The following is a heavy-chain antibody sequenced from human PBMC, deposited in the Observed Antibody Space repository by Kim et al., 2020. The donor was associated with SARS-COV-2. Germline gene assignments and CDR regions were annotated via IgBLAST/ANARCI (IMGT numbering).Heavy chain of an antibody. CDR1: GGSIRSGGKF. CDR2: ISYSGTP. D-gene: IGHD2-2*01. J-gene: IGHJ4*02. V-gene: IGHV4-31*03. Sequence: SETLSLTCSVSGGSIRSGGKFWTWIRQHPAKGLEWIGYISYSGTPHYSPSLRSRISISLQTSEHQFSLELTSVTAADTAVYYCARGQPLDYWGQGIMVTV. CDR3: ARGQPLDY.